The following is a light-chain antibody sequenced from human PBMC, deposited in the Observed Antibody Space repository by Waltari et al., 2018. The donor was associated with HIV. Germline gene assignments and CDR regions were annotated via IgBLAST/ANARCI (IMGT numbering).Light chain of an antibody. CDR1: TSNIGSNT. V-gene: IGLV1-44*01. CDR3: AAWDDSLNVPV. CDR2: SQN. Sequence: QSVLTQPPSASGNPGPRLTISCSGSTSNIGSNTVNWYQQLPGTAPKLLIYSQNLAPSGLPDRFSGSKSCTSASLAISRPQSEDQADYYCAAWDDSLNVPVFGGGTRLTVL. J-gene: IGLJ3*02.